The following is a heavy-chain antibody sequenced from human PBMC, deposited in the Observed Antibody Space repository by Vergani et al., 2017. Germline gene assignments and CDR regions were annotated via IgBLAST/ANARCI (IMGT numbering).Heavy chain of an antibody. CDR2: IYYSGST. Sequence: QLQLQESGPGLVKPSETLSLTCTVSGGSISSYYWSWIRQPPGKGLEWIGYIYYSGSTNYNPSLKSRVTISVDTSKNQFSLKLSSVTAADTAVYYCARGRFGELKPRYFDLWGRGALVTVSS. V-gene: IGHV4-59*01. CDR1: GGSISSYY. J-gene: IGHJ2*01. CDR3: ARGRFGELKPRYFDL. D-gene: IGHD3-10*01.